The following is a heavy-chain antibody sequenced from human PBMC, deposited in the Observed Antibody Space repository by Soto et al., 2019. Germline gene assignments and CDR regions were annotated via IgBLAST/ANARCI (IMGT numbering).Heavy chain of an antibody. D-gene: IGHD3-22*01. CDR2: IIPIFGTA. CDR1: GGSFNRNT. J-gene: IGHJ4*02. V-gene: IGHV1-69*01. CDR3: ARGWGYDSTDYYYAY. Sequence: QVQLVQSGAEVRKPGSSVKVSCKASGGSFNRNTISWVRQAPGQGLEWMGGIIPIFGTANHAQKFQGRVTIIADESMSTVYMELSSLRSHDTAIYYCARGWGYDSTDYYYAYWGQGTLVIVSS.